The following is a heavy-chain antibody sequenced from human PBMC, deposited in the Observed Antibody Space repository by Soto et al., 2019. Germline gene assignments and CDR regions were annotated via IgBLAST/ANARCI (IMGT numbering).Heavy chain of an antibody. D-gene: IGHD6-19*01. CDR2: ISAYNGNT. CDR3: ARDSFRQWLVTTMSYGMDV. V-gene: IGHV1-18*01. Sequence: ASVKVSCKASGYTFTSYGISWVRQAPGQGLEWMGWISAYNGNTNYAQKIQGRVTMTTDTSTSTAYMELRSLRSDDTAVYYCARDSFRQWLVTTMSYGMDVWGQGTTVTVSS. CDR1: GYTFTSYG. J-gene: IGHJ6*02.